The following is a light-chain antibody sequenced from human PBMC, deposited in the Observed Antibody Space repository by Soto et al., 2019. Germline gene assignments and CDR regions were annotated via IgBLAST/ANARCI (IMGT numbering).Light chain of an antibody. CDR3: QQYGSSPFT. V-gene: IGKV3-20*01. CDR2: GAS. J-gene: IGKJ3*01. CDR1: QSVSSNY. Sequence: EIVLTQSPGTLSLSPGERATLSCRASQSVSSNYLTWYQQKPGQAPRLLIYGASSRATGIPERFSGSGSGTDFTLTISRLEPEDFAVYQCQQYGSSPFTFGPGTKVDI.